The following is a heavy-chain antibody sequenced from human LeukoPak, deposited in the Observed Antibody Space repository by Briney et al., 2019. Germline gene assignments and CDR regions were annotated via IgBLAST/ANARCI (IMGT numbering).Heavy chain of an antibody. CDR2: ISSSSSTI. J-gene: IGHJ4*02. V-gene: IGHV3-48*01. CDR1: GFTFSSYS. CDR3: ARDGITIFGVVINYYFDY. Sequence: PGGSLRLSCAASGFTFSSYSMNWVRQAPGKGLEWVSYISSSSSTIYYADSVKGRFTISRDNAKNSLYLQMNSLRAEDTAVYYCARDGITIFGVVINYYFDYWGQGTLVTVSS. D-gene: IGHD3-3*01.